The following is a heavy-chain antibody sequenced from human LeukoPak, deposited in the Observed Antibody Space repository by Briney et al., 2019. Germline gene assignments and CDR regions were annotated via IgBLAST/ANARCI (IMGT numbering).Heavy chain of an antibody. Sequence: SETLSLTCAVYGGSFSGYYWSWIRQPPGKRLEWIGEINHSGSTNYNPSLKSRVTISVDTSKNQFSLKLSSVTAADTAVYYCASFTTRYYYGSGSNPRPNFDYWGQGTLVTVSS. CDR2: INHSGST. D-gene: IGHD3-10*01. CDR1: GGSFSGYY. CDR3: ASFTTRYYYGSGSNPRPNFDY. V-gene: IGHV4-34*01. J-gene: IGHJ4*02.